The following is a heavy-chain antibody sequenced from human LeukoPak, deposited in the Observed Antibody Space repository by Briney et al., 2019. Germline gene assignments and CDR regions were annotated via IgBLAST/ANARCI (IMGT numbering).Heavy chain of an antibody. CDR2: INLSGGST. CDR1: GYTFTSHY. D-gene: IGHD3-16*01. CDR3: AGAVMMHGEAIPAH. Sequence: ASVKVSCKASGYTFTSHYVHWVRQAPGQGLEWMGIINLSGGSTSYAQKFEGRVTMTREKSTSTVYIELKSVRSEDTAVYYCAGAVMMHGEAIPAHWGQGTPVTVSS. J-gene: IGHJ4*02. V-gene: IGHV1-46*01.